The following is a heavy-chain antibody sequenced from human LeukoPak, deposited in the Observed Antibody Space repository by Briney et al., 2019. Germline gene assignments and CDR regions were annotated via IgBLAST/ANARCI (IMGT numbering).Heavy chain of an antibody. CDR2: INQDASVR. CDR1: GFSLSTYW. J-gene: IGHJ4*02. Sequence: PGGSLRLSCAASGFSLSTYWMSWVRQTPEKGLEFEANINQDASVRNYMDSLKGRCTISRDNAKKSVYLEINSLRADDTAVYYCARDPGSSSFDLWGQGALVTVSS. V-gene: IGHV3-7*01. CDR3: ARDPGSSSFDL. D-gene: IGHD6-13*01.